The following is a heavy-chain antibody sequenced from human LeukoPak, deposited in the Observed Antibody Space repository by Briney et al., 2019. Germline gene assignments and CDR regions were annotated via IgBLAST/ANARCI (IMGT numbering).Heavy chain of an antibody. Sequence: GRSLRLSCVASGFAFSDYGMHWVRKAPGMGLEWVAVIWSDGSSDRYAASAKGRFTISKDNSRNTLYLQMSSLRDDDTAVYYCARGQSPSFYDMDVWGQGTTVIVS. J-gene: IGHJ6*02. CDR3: ARGQSPSFYDMDV. D-gene: IGHD3-16*02. CDR2: IWSDGSSD. CDR1: GFAFSDYG. V-gene: IGHV3-33*01.